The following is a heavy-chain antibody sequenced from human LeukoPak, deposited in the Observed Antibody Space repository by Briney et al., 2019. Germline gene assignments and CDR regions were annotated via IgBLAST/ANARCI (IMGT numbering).Heavy chain of an antibody. CDR2: IYYSGST. J-gene: IGHJ6*03. Sequence: SETLSLTCTVSGGSISSSSYYWGWLRQPPGKGVEWVGSIYYSGSTYYNPSIKSRVTISVDTSKNQFSLKLSSVTAADTAVYYYAKETIVVVPAAILRYYYYYYMDVWGKGTTVTVSS. D-gene: IGHD2-2*02. CDR1: GGSISSSSYY. V-gene: IGHV4-39*01. CDR3: AKETIVVVPAAILRYYYYYYMDV.